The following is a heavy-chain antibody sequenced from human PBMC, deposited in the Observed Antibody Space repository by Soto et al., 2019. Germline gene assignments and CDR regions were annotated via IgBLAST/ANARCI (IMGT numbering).Heavy chain of an antibody. CDR2: IYYSGST. J-gene: IGHJ6*03. CDR1: GGSISSSSYY. V-gene: IGHV4-39*01. Sequence: SETLSLTCTVSGGSISSSSYYWGWIRQPPGKGLEWIGSIYYSGSTYYNPSLKSRVTISVDTSKNQFSLKLSSVTAADTAVYYCASHKDYYYYMDVWGKGTTVTVSS. CDR3: ASHKDYYYYMDV.